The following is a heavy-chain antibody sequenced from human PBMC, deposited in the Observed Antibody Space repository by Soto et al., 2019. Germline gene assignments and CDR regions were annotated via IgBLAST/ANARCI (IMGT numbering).Heavy chain of an antibody. Sequence: QVQLVQSGAEVKKPGSSVKVSCKASGGTFSSYTISWVRQAPGQGLEWMGRIIPILGIANYAQKFQGRVTITADKSTSTAYMELSSLRSEDTAVYYCARGYCSGGSCYDYYYYYGMDVWGQGTTVTVSS. CDR3: ARGYCSGGSCYDYYYYYGMDV. CDR2: IIPILGIA. J-gene: IGHJ6*02. V-gene: IGHV1-69*02. D-gene: IGHD2-15*01. CDR1: GGTFSSYT.